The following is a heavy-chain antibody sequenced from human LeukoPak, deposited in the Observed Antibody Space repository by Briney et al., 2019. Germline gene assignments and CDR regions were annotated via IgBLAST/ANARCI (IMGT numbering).Heavy chain of an antibody. V-gene: IGHV3-15*01. Sequence: GGSLRLSCAASGFTFSNAWMSWVRQAPGKGLEWVGRIKSKTDGGTTDYAAPGKGRLTISRDDSKNTLYLQMNSLKAEDTALYYCTTGAVYDSSGYRHFDYWGQGTLVTVYS. D-gene: IGHD3-22*01. J-gene: IGHJ4*02. CDR1: GFTFSNAW. CDR2: IKSKTDGGTT. CDR3: TTGAVYDSSGYRHFDY.